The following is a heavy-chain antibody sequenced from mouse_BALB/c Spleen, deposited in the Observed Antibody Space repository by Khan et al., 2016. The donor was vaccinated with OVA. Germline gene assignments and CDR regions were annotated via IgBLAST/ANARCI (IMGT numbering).Heavy chain of an antibody. D-gene: IGHD2-3*01. CDR2: IWSDGST. J-gene: IGHJ4*01. V-gene: IGHV2-6*02. CDR1: GFSLTNYG. CDR3: ARWFDGYSSLYAMDY. Sequence: QVQLQESGPGLVAPSQSLSITCTVSGFSLTNYGVHWVRQPPGKGMEWLVVIWSDGSTNYNSVLKSRLSISTDNSKSQVFLKMNIRQTDDTAIYYCARWFDGYSSLYAMDYWGQGTSVTVSS.